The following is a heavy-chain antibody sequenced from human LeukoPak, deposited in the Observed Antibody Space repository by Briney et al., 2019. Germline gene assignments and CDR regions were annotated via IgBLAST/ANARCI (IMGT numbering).Heavy chain of an antibody. CDR1: GFTFSSYA. Sequence: PGGSLRLSCVASGFTFSSYAMNWVRQAPGKGLEWVSAITNSGGSTDYADSVKGRFTISRDNSKNTLYLQMSSLRAEDTAVYYCAKAMVRGVYGLAFDYWGQGTLVTVSS. D-gene: IGHD3-10*01. CDR3: AKAMVRGVYGLAFDY. V-gene: IGHV3-23*01. CDR2: ITNSGGST. J-gene: IGHJ4*02.